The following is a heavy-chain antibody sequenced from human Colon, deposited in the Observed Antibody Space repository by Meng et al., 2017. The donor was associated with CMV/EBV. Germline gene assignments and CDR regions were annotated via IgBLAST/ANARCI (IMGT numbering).Heavy chain of an antibody. D-gene: IGHD1-26*01. J-gene: IGHJ4*03. CDR2: ISGDGSDL. CDR3: VRDILRVGITYYFDY. Sequence: GESLKISCAASGFPFSNYYMSWIRLAPGKGLEWISYISGDGSDLFYGDSVRGRFTISRDNAKNSLYLQINSLRVEDTAVYYCVRDILRVGITYYFDYWGQGTTVTVSS. CDR1: GFPFSNYY. V-gene: IGHV3-11*04.